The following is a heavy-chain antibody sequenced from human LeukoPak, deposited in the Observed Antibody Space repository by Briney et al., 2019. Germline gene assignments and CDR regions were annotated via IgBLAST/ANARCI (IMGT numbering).Heavy chain of an antibody. D-gene: IGHD6-6*01. CDR1: GGSISSGGYS. V-gene: IGHV4-30-2*01. CDR3: ARGYSSSSDFDY. CDR2: IYHSGST. J-gene: IGHJ4*02. Sequence: SQTLSLTCAVSGGSISSGGYSWSWIRQPPGKGLEWIGYIYHSGSTYYNPSLKSRVTISVDRSKNQFSLKLSSVTAADTAMYYRARGYSSSSDFDYWGQGTLVTVSS.